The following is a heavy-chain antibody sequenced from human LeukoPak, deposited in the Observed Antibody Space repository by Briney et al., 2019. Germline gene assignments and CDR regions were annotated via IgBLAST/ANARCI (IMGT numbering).Heavy chain of an antibody. CDR1: GFTFSSYG. Sequence: QPGGSLRLSCAASGFTFSSYGMHWVRQAPGKGLEWVAVISYDGSNKYYADSVKGRFTISRDNSNNTLYLQMNSLRAEDTAVYYCAKKQIVEWELREDAFDIWGQGTMVTVSS. CDR3: AKKQIVEWELREDAFDI. J-gene: IGHJ3*02. CDR2: ISYDGSNK. V-gene: IGHV3-30*18. D-gene: IGHD1-26*01.